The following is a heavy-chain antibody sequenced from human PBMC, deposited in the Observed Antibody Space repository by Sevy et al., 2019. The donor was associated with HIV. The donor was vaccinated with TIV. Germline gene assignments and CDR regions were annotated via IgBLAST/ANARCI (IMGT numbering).Heavy chain of an antibody. Sequence: GGSLRLSCAASGFTFSSYAMHWVRQAPGKGLEWVAVISYDGGNKYYADSVKGRFTISRDNSKNTLYLQMNSLRAEDTAVYYCARDLRYYYDSSGYYPTEYFQHWGQGTLVTVSS. J-gene: IGHJ1*01. CDR2: ISYDGGNK. D-gene: IGHD3-22*01. V-gene: IGHV3-30*04. CDR1: GFTFSSYA. CDR3: ARDLRYYYDSSGYYPTEYFQH.